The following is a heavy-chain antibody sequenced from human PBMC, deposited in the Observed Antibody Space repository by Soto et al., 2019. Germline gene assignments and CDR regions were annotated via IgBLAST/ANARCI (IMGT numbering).Heavy chain of an antibody. CDR3: ARGLITIFGVVIRPFDY. J-gene: IGHJ4*02. V-gene: IGHV5-51*01. D-gene: IGHD3-3*01. CDR2: IYPGDSDT. Sequence: ESLKISCKGSGYSFTSYWIGWVRQMPGKGLEWMGIIYPGDSDTRYSPSFQGQVTISADKSISTAYLQWSSLKASDTAMYYCARGLITIFGVVIRPFDYWGQGTLVTVSS. CDR1: GYSFTSYW.